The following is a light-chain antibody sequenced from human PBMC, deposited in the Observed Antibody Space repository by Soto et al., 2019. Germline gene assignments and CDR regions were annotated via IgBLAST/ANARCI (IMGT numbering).Light chain of an antibody. CDR3: CSYAGSITYV. CDR1: SSDIGNYNL. V-gene: IGLV2-23*01. Sequence: QSVLTQPASVSGSPGQSITISCTGTSSDIGNYNLVFWYQQHPGKAPKLMIYEGSKRPSGVSNRFSGSKSGNTASLTISGLQAEDEADYYCCSYAGSITYVFGTGTKVTV. CDR2: EGS. J-gene: IGLJ1*01.